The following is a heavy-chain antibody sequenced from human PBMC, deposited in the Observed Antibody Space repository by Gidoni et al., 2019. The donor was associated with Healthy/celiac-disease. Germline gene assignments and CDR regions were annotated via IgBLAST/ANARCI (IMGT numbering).Heavy chain of an antibody. Sequence: QLPLQESVPRPVKPSETLSLTCTVPGGSIIISSYYWGWIRQPPGKGLEWIGSIYYSGSTYYNPSLKSRVTISVDTSKNQFSLKLSSVTAADTAVYYCARDSCSGGSCYSGYWGQGTLVTVSS. J-gene: IGHJ4*02. D-gene: IGHD2-15*01. V-gene: IGHV4-39*07. CDR2: IYYSGST. CDR1: GGSIIISSYY. CDR3: ARDSCSGGSCYSGY.